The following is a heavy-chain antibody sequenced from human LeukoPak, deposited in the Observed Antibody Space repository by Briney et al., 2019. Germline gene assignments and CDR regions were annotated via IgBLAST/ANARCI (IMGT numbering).Heavy chain of an antibody. J-gene: IGHJ4*02. D-gene: IGHD3-3*01. CDR1: GGTFSSYA. Sequence: SVKVSCKASGGTFSSYAISWVRQAPGQGLEWMGGIIPIFGTANYAQKFQGRVTITADKSTSTAYMELSSLRSEDTAVYYCAREGGTYYDFWSGYYLGYWGQGTLVTVSS. CDR2: IIPIFGTA. CDR3: AREGGTYYDFWSGYYLGY. V-gene: IGHV1-69*06.